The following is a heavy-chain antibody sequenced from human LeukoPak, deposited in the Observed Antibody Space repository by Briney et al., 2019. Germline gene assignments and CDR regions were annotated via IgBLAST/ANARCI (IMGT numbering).Heavy chain of an antibody. CDR2: ITEDGGRT. J-gene: IGHJ4*02. D-gene: IGHD6-13*01. CDR3: AKDIGYSTTWYLES. CDR1: GFTFDDYA. Sequence: PGGSLRLSCAASGFTFDDYAIHWVRQAPGKGLEWVSLITEDGGRTYYADSVKGRFTISRDNSKTSLYLQMNSLRTEDTALYYCAKDIGYSTTWYLESWGQGTLVTVSS. V-gene: IGHV3-43*02.